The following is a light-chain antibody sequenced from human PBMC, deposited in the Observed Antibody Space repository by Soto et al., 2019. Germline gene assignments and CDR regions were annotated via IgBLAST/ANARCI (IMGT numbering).Light chain of an antibody. V-gene: IGLV2-14*03. CDR3: SSYTNKDTLL. CDR2: DVT. CDR1: SSDVGGYDH. J-gene: IGLJ3*02. Sequence: QSVLTQPVSVSGSPGQSITISCTGTSSDVGGYDHVSWYQQHPGKAPKLIIYDVTVRPSGISRRFSGSKSDNTASLAVSGLQPEDEADYYCSSYTNKDTLLFGGGTKLTVL.